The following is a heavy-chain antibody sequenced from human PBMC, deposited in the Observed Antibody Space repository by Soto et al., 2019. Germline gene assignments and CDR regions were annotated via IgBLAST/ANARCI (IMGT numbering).Heavy chain of an antibody. CDR2: IYYSGST. V-gene: IGHV4-31*03. D-gene: IGHD1-26*01. Sequence: PSETLSLTCTVSGGSISSGGYYWSWIRQHPGKGLEWIGYIYYSGSTYYNPSLKSRVTISVDTSKNQFSLKLSSVTAADTAVYYCARDRSAPGTLYGMDVWGQGTTVTVSS. CDR3: ARDRSAPGTLYGMDV. J-gene: IGHJ6*02. CDR1: GGSISSGGYY.